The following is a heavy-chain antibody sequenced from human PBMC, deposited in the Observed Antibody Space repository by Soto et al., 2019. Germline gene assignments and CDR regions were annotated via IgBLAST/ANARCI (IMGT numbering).Heavy chain of an antibody. J-gene: IGHJ4*02. CDR2: ITDSSDTV. V-gene: IGHV3-48*02. CDR1: GFTFSSYA. Sequence: GGSLRLSCAASGFTFSSYAMSWLRQAPGKGLEWVSYITDSSDTVHYADSVRGRFTISRDNAESSLYLQMNSLRDEDTAVYFCARDFGHGYYLDYWGRGTLVTVSS. CDR3: ARDFGHGYYLDY. D-gene: IGHD3-3*01.